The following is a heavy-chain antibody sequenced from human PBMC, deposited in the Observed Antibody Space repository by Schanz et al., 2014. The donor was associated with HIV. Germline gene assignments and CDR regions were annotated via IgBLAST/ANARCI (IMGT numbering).Heavy chain of an antibody. V-gene: IGHV4-30-4*01. J-gene: IGHJ6*02. CDR3: GRYDSPVVDV. D-gene: IGHD2-15*01. CDR1: GGSISSGDNY. Sequence: QVQLQESGPGLVKPSQTLSLTCTVSGGSISSGDNYWSWIRQPPGKGLEWIGYIYYSGSTYYNPPHKSRATISIDTSANQLSLKLASVTAADTAVYYCGRYDSPVVDVWGQGTTVIVSS. CDR2: IYYSGST.